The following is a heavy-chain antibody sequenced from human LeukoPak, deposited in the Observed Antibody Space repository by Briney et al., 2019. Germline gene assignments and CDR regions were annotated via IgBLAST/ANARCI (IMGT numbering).Heavy chain of an antibody. D-gene: IGHD5-24*01. CDR3: ARYVEMATITGFRYFDL. V-gene: IGHV5-51*01. Sequence: GESLKISCKGSGYSFTSYWIGWVRQMPGKGLEWMGIIYPGDSDTRYSPSFQGQVTISADKSISTAYLQWSSLKASDTAMYYCARYVEMATITGFRYFDLWAVAPWSLSPQ. CDR1: GYSFTSYW. CDR2: IYPGDSDT. J-gene: IGHJ2*01.